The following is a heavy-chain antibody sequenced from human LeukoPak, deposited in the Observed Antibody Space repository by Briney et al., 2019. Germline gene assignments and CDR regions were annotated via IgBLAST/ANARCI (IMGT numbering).Heavy chain of an antibody. CDR3: ASANNITMVRGVTLDY. CDR2: IIPILGIA. J-gene: IGHJ4*02. D-gene: IGHD3-10*01. V-gene: IGHV1-69*04. Sequence: SVKVSCKASGGTFSSYAISWVRQAPGQGLEWMGRIIPILGIANYAQTFQGRVTITADKSTSTAYMELSSLRSEDTAVYYCASANNITMVRGVTLDYWGQGTLVTVSS. CDR1: GGTFSSYA.